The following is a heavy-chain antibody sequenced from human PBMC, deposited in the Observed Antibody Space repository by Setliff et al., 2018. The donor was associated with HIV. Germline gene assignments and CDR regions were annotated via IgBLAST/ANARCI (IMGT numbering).Heavy chain of an antibody. D-gene: IGHD1-20*01. J-gene: IGHJ3*02. CDR2: IYYSGST. CDR3: ASLYNWNPRGGVGGAFDI. Sequence: SETLSLTCTVSGGSISSSSYYWGWIRQPPGKGLEWIGSIYYSGSTYYNPSLKSRVTILVDTSKKQPSLKMSSVPAADTAVYYCASLYNWNPRGGVGGAFDIWGQGTMVTVSS. V-gene: IGHV4-39*07. CDR1: GGSISSSSYY.